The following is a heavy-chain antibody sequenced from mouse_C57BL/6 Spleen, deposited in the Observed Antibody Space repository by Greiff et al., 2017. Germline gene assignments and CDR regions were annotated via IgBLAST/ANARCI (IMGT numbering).Heavy chain of an antibody. CDR3: AREAPFAY. CDR2: INPNDGGT. CDR1: GYTFTDYY. Sequence: EVQLQQSGPELVKPGASVKISCKASGYTFTDYYMTWVKQSHGKSLEWIGDINPNDGGTSYNQKFKGKATLTIDKSSSTAYMQLSSLTSEDSAVYYCAREAPFAYWGQETLVTVAA. D-gene: IGHD3-1*01. J-gene: IGHJ3*01. V-gene: IGHV1-26*01.